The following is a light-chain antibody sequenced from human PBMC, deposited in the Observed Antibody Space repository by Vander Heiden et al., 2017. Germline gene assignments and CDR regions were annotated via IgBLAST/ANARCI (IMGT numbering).Light chain of an antibody. J-gene: IGKJ1*01. CDR1: QSMDSY. Sequence: DIQLTQSPSSLSAPVGDRITITCRASQSMDSYLNWSQQKPGKPPKLLIYGASNLQRGFPSRFSGSESGTDFTLTISSLQPEDSATCFCQQSFTHPTFGQGTKVEIK. V-gene: IGKV1-39*01. CDR3: QQSFTHPT. CDR2: GAS.